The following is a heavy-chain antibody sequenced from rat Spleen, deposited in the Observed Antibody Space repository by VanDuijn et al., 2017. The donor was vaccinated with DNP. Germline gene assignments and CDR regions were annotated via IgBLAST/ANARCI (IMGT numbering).Heavy chain of an antibody. Sequence: QVQLRESGPVLVQASETLSLTCTVSGFSLTTNGISWVRQFPGKGLAWLGVIWRGGSTDYNSALKSRLSISRDTSKSQVVLKMSSLQTEDTATYYCARDAGLRRAYWYFDFWGPGTMVTVSS. CDR2: IWRGGST. J-gene: IGHJ1*01. D-gene: IGHD1-11*01. CDR1: GFSLTTNG. V-gene: IGHV2-4*01. CDR3: ARDAGLRRAYWYFDF.